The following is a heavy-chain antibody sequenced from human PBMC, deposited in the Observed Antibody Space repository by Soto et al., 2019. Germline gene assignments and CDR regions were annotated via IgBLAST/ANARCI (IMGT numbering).Heavy chain of an antibody. CDR1: GFTFSSYA. V-gene: IGHV3-23*01. Sequence: GGSLRLSCAASGFTFSSYAMSWVRQAPGKGLEWVSAISGSGGSTHYADSVKGRFTVSRDNSKNTLYLQMNSLRAEDTAVYYWAKDENYYDSSGHALDVWGQGTTVTVSS. CDR2: ISGSGGST. J-gene: IGHJ6*02. CDR3: AKDENYYDSSGHALDV. D-gene: IGHD3-22*01.